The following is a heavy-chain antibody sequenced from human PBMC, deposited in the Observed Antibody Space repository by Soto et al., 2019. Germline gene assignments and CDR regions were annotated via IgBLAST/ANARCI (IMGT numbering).Heavy chain of an antibody. CDR2: MNHSGST. J-gene: IGHJ4*02. CDR3: ARRKHTVTIDY. V-gene: IGHV4-34*01. Sequence: QVQLQQWGAGLLKPSETLSLTCAVYGGSFSGYYWSWIRQPPGKGLEWIGEMNHSGSTNYNPSLKSRVTISVDTSKNQFSLKLSSVTAADTAVYYCARRKHTVTIDYWGQGTLVTVSS. CDR1: GGSFSGYY. D-gene: IGHD4-17*01.